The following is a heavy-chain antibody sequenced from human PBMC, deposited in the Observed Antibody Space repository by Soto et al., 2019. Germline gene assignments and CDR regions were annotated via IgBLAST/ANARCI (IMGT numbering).Heavy chain of an antibody. Sequence: QVQLQQWGAGLLKPSETLSLTCAVYGGSFSGYYWSWIRQPPGKGLEWIGEINHSGSTNYNPSLKIRVTLSVDTSKNPFSLKLSSVTAADSAVYYCARGGSTAPNWFDPWGQVTLVTVSS. CDR2: INHSGST. D-gene: IGHD4-17*01. V-gene: IGHV4-34*01. CDR3: ARGGSTAPNWFDP. CDR1: GGSFSGYY. J-gene: IGHJ5*02.